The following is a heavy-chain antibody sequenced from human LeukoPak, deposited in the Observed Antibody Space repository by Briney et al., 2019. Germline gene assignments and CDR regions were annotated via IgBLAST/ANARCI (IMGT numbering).Heavy chain of an antibody. CDR1: GGFISNYY. J-gene: IGHJ4*02. CDR2: IYYSGST. Sequence: SETLSLTCTVSGGFISNYYWSWLRQPPGKGLEWCGYIYYSGSTNYNPSLKSRVTISVDTSKNEFSLKLSSVTAADTAVYYCARHRVGPLYGSGNSIAYWGQGTLVTVSS. CDR3: ARHRVGPLYGSGNSIAY. D-gene: IGHD3-10*01. V-gene: IGHV4-59*08.